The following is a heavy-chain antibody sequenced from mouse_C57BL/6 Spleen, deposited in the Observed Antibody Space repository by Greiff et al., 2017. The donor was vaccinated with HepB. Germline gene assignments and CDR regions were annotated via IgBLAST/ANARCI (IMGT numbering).Heavy chain of an antibody. D-gene: IGHD4-1*01. CDR1: GYAFSSSW. J-gene: IGHJ2*01. CDR2: IYPGDGDT. CDR3: ARASWDDYFDY. V-gene: IGHV1-82*01. Sequence: VQLQHSGPELVKPGASVKISCKASGYAFSSSWMNWVKQRPGKGLEWIGRIYPGDGDTNYNGKFKGKATLTADKSSSTAYMQLSSLTSEDSAVYFCARASWDDYFDYWGQGTTLTVSS.